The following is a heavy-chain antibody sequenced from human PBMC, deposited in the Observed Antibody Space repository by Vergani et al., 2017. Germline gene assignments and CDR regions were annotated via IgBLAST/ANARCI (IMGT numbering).Heavy chain of an antibody. Sequence: EVKVLESGGGLVQPGGSLRLSCAGSGLPYNQYGMSWVRQAPGRGLDWVSSISGTAGSPMYAESVKGRFTVSRDNSKNTVYLQMNDLRVDDTAVYYCVKHSSILSRRGDLHHWGQGTLVTVSS. CDR2: ISGTAGSP. CDR3: VKHSSILSRRGDLHH. D-gene: IGHD2-21*01. CDR1: GLPYNQYG. V-gene: IGHV3-23*01. J-gene: IGHJ1*01.